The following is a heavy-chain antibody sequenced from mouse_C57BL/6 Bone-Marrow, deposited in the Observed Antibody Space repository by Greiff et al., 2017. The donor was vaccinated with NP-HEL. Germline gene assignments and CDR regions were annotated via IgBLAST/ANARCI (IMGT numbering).Heavy chain of an antibody. D-gene: IGHD2-4*01. J-gene: IGHJ3*01. V-gene: IGHV1-81*01. CDR2: IYPRGGNT. CDR1: GYTFTSYG. CDR3: AREDYDRIVY. Sequence: VQLQQSGAELARPGASVKLSCKASGYTFTSYGISWVKQRTGQGLEWIGEIYPRGGNTYYNEKFKGKATLTADKSSSTAYMQLSSLTSEDSAVYFCAREDYDRIVYGGQGNRVTVS.